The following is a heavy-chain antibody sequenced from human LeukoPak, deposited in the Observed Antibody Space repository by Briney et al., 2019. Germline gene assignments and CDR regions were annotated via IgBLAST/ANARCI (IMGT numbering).Heavy chain of an antibody. CDR1: GFTFSNAW. CDR3: TTPIAAAGTDYYYYGMDV. CDR2: IKSKTDGGTT. D-gene: IGHD6-13*01. J-gene: IGHJ6*02. Sequence: GGYLRLSCAASGFTFSNAWMSWVRQATGKGLEWVGRIKSKTDGGTTDYAAPVKGRFTISRDDSKNTLYLQMNSLKTEDTAVYYCTTPIAAAGTDYYYYGMDVWGQGTTVTVSS. V-gene: IGHV3-15*01.